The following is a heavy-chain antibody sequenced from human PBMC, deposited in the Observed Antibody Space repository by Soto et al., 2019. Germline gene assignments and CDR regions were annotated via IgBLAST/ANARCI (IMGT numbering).Heavy chain of an antibody. D-gene: IGHD6-19*01. Sequence: ASVKVSCKXSGYTFTSYYMHWVRQAPGQGLEWMGIINPSGGSTSYAQKFQGRVTMIRDTSTSTVYMELSSLRSENTAVYYCARDSSSGYAFDIWGQGTMVTVSS. CDR3: ARDSSSGYAFDI. CDR1: GYTFTSYY. J-gene: IGHJ3*02. CDR2: INPSGGST. V-gene: IGHV1-46*03.